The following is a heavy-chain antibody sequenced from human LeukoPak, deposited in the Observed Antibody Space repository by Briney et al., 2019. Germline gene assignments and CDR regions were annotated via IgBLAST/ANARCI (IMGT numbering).Heavy chain of an antibody. V-gene: IGHV4-34*01. D-gene: IGHD3-10*01. Sequence: PSETLSLTCAVYGGSFSGYYWSWIRQPPGKGLEWIGEINHSGSTNYNPSLKSRVTISVDTSKNQFSLKLSSVTAADTAVYYCARRNRYYGSGKLDYWGQGTLVTVSS. CDR1: GGSFSGYY. CDR3: ARRNRYYGSGKLDY. J-gene: IGHJ4*02. CDR2: INHSGST.